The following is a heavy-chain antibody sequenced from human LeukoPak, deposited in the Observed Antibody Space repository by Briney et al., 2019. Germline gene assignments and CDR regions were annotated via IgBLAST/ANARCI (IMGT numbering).Heavy chain of an antibody. CDR2: INHSGSI. J-gene: IGHJ4*02. Sequence: PSEALSLTCAVYGGSFSGYYWSWIRQPPGKGLEWIGEINHSGSINYNPSLKSRVTISVDTSKNQFSLKLSFVTAADTAVYYCAREGDIYSYGYLGYWGQGTLVTVSS. D-gene: IGHD5-18*01. V-gene: IGHV4-34*01. CDR3: AREGDIYSYGYLGY. CDR1: GGSFSGYY.